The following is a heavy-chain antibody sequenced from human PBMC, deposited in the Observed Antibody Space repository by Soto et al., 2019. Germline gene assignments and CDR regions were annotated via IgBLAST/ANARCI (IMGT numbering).Heavy chain of an antibody. CDR2: IWYDGSNK. J-gene: IGHJ6*01. V-gene: IGHV3-33*01. CDR1: GFTFRSHG. CDR3: AGRLSYYYNVMDF. Sequence: GRLLRHSSAASGFTFRSHGMHWVRQAPGKGLEWVAVIWYDGSNKYYADSVRGRFTISRDNSKNTLYLQMNSLRAEDTAVYYGAGRLSYYYNVMDFWGQGSTVPVSS.